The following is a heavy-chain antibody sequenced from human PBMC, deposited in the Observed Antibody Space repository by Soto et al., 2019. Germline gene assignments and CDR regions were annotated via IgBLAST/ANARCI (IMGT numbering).Heavy chain of an antibody. J-gene: IGHJ5*02. Sequence: SDTLSLTCNMSCDSYSISTYSWRWIRQPPGKDLQWIGFIYQSGVTSYNPSLASRVSISLDRSNNQCSPKIKSVTAADTAVYFCAGMPYTSGLRFDPWGPGTLVTVSS. CDR1: CDSYSISTYS. V-gene: IGHV4-30-2*01. CDR2: IYQSGVT. CDR3: AGMPYTSGLRFDP. D-gene: IGHD6-19*01.